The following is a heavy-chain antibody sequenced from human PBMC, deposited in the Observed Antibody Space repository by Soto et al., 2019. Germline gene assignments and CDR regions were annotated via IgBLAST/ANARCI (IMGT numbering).Heavy chain of an antibody. CDR2: INMDGTRT. J-gene: IGHJ4*02. CDR1: GFTFSGDW. CDR3: ARGPRGLYHHDY. Sequence: GGSLSLSCAASGFTFSGDWMHWVRQAAGKGLVWVSRINMDGTRTNYADSVKGRFTISRDNAKNTLYLQMDSLRVDDTAVYFCARGPRGLYHHDYWGQGALVTVSS. D-gene: IGHD2-2*01. V-gene: IGHV3-74*01.